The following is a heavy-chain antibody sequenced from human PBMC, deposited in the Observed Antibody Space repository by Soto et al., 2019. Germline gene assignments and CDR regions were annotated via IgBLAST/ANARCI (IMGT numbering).Heavy chain of an antibody. D-gene: IGHD1-26*01. Sequence: QVQLQESGPGLVKPSETLSLTCSVSGDSVSSGDYYWSWIRQPPGKGLEWIGYVYYSGSTSYNPSLATAVTISVDTSKNQFSLNLTSVTPAHTAIYYCARVKRSTSRLDPWGQGTLVTVSS. CDR3: ARVKRSTSRLDP. CDR2: VYYSGST. CDR1: GDSVSSGDYY. V-gene: IGHV4-61*08. J-gene: IGHJ5*02.